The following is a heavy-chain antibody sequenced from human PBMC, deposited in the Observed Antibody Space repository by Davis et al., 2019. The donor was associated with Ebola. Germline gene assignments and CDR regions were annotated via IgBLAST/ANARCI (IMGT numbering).Heavy chain of an antibody. CDR2: ISYDGSNK. CDR3: ARVLMVRGTHGMDV. V-gene: IGHV3-30-3*01. D-gene: IGHD3-10*01. J-gene: IGHJ6*02. CDR1: GFTFSSYA. Sequence: GESLKISCAASGFTFSSYAMHWVRQAPGKGLEWVAVISYDGSNKYYADSLKGRFTISRDNAKNSLYLQMNSLRAEDTAVYYCARVLMVRGTHGMDVWGQGTTVTVSS.